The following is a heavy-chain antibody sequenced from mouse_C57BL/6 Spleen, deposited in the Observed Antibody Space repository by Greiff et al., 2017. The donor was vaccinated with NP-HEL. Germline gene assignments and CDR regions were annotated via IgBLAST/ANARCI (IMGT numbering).Heavy chain of an antibody. Sequence: QVQLKQSGAELVKPGASVKLSCKASGYTFTSYWMHWVKQRPGQGLEWIGMIHPNSGSTNYNEKFKSKATLTVDKSSSTAYMQLSSLTSEDSAVYYCAPLYYDYDDWYFDVWGTGTTVTVAS. CDR3: APLYYDYDDWYFDV. CDR2: IHPNSGST. CDR1: GYTFTSYW. D-gene: IGHD2-4*01. V-gene: IGHV1-64*01. J-gene: IGHJ1*03.